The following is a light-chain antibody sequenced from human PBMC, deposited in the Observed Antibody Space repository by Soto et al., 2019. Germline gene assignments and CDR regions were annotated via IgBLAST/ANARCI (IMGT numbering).Light chain of an antibody. CDR3: QQYGTLPVT. Sequence: EIVLTQSPATLSLSPGERATLSCGASQSVSNNFLAWHQQKPGLAPRLLIYDASRRAPGIPDRFSGSGSGTDFTLTISRLEPEDFAVYYCQQYGTLPVTFGGGTKVEIK. CDR2: DAS. J-gene: IGKJ4*01. CDR1: QSVSNNF. V-gene: IGKV3D-20*01.